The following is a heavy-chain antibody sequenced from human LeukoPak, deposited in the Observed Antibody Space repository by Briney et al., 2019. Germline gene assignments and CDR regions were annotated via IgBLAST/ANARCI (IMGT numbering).Heavy chain of an antibody. CDR1: GYTFTSYG. CDR3: ARILDIVARGGPYYYGMDV. Sequence: ASVKVSCKASGYTFTSYGISWVRQAPGQGLEWMGWISAYNGNTNYAQKLLGRVTMTTDTSTSTAYMELRSLRSDDTAVYYCARILDIVARGGPYYYGMDVWGQGTTVTVSS. CDR2: ISAYNGNT. V-gene: IGHV1-18*01. J-gene: IGHJ6*02. D-gene: IGHD5-12*01.